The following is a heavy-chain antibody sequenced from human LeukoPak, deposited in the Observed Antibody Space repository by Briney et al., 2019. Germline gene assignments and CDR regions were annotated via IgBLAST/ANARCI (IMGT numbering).Heavy chain of an antibody. CDR1: GASINGYY. J-gene: IGHJ4*02. CDR2: VHYSLSS. V-gene: IGHV4-59*01. D-gene: IGHD5-24*01. Sequence: SETLSLTCTVSGASINGYYWSWIRQPPGKGLEWIGNVHYSLSSNYSPSLESRVTISMDTSQRQFSLKLTSVTAADTAVYYCACYKIVERNFDFWGQGMLVTVSA. CDR3: ACYKIVERNFDF.